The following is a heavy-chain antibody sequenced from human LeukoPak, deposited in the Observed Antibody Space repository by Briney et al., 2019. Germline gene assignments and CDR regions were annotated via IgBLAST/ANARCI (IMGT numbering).Heavy chain of an antibody. CDR2: ISGSGGST. CDR1: GFTFSSYA. D-gene: IGHD2-21*01. Sequence: GGSLRLSCAASGFTFSSYAMSWVRQAPGKGLEWVSAISGSGGSTYYADSVKGRFTISRDNSKNTLYLQMNSLRAEDTAVYYCTTDGPSDGLWYWGLGTLVTVSS. J-gene: IGHJ4*02. CDR3: TTDGPSDGLWY. V-gene: IGHV3-23*01.